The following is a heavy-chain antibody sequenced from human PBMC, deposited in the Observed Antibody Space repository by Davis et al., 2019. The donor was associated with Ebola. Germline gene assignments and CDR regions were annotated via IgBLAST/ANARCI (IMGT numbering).Heavy chain of an antibody. V-gene: IGHV1-18*04. CDR1: GYIFTNYG. D-gene: IGHD1-1*01. CDR2: INPHNGNT. CDR3: ARAQFPTTGDH. J-gene: IGHJ4*02. Sequence: AASVKVSCKASGYIFTNYGIPWVRQAPGQGLEWMGWINPHNGNTNYAQNVQGRVTMTTDTSTSTAYMEVGSLSYDDTAVYYCARAQFPTTGDHWGQGTLVTVSS.